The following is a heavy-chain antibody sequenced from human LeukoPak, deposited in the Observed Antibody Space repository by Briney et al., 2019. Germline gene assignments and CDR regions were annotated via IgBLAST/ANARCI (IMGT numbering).Heavy chain of an antibody. D-gene: IGHD3-22*01. CDR2: ISSSSSTI. CDR3: ARDYRVVITSKTFDY. J-gene: IGHJ4*02. V-gene: IGHV3-48*01. Sequence: PGGSLRLSCAASGFTFSSYSMNWVRQAPGKGLEWVSYISSSSSTIYYADSVKGRFTISRDNAKNSLYLQMNSLRAEDTAVYYCARDYRVVITSKTFDYWGQGTLVTVSS. CDR1: GFTFSSYS.